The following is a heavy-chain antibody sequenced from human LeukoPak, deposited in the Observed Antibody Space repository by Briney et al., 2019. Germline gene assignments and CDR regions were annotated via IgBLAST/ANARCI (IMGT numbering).Heavy chain of an antibody. CDR3: AKTWNYADYYYYYMDV. V-gene: IGHV3-23*01. CDR2: ISPGGGPT. J-gene: IGHJ6*03. Sequence: GGSLRLSCAGSGFPFSIYGMNWVRQAPGKGLEWVSGISPGGGPTYYADSVKGRFTISRDDSKSTLYLQMNNLRAEDTAVYYCAKTWNYADYYYYYMDVWGKGTTVTVSS. CDR1: GFPFSIYG. D-gene: IGHD1-7*01.